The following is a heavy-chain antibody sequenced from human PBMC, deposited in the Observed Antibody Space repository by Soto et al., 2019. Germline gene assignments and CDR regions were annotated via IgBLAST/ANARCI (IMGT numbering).Heavy chain of an antibody. CDR2: INAGNGNT. V-gene: IGHV1-3*01. J-gene: IGHJ5*02. Sequence: QAPGQRLEWMGWINAGNGNTKYSQKFQGRVTITRDTSASTAYMELSSLRSEDTAVYYCASGFIQGWFDPWGQGTLVTVSS. D-gene: IGHD3-10*01. CDR3: ASGFIQGWFDP.